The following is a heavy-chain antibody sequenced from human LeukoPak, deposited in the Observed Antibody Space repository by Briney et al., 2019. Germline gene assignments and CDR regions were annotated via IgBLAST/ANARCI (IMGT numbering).Heavy chain of an antibody. V-gene: IGHV4-59*08. D-gene: IGHD3-10*01. Sequence: SETLSLTCSVSGASISSYYWNWIRQSPGKGLEWIGYDHDSGDSNYNPSLKSRVTISMDTSKNQFFLHLTSVTAADTAVYYCGTSSHSGSYRAHWGQGTLVTVS. CDR1: GASISSYY. J-gene: IGHJ4*02. CDR2: DHDSGDS. CDR3: GTSSHSGSYRAH.